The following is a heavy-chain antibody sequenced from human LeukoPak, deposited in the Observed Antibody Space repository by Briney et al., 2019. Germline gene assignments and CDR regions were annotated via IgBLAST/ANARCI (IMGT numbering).Heavy chain of an antibody. D-gene: IGHD1-14*01. CDR2: IYYSGIT. J-gene: IGHJ6*02. CDR3: ARPSPEYYYGMDV. V-gene: IGHV4-59*01. CDR1: GDSIGSNY. Sequence: SETLSLTCTVSGDSIGSNYWSWIRQPPGKGLEWIGYIYYSGITNYNPSLKSRVTISLDTSKNQSSLRLTSVTAADTAIYYCARPSPEYYYGMDVWGQGTTVTVSS.